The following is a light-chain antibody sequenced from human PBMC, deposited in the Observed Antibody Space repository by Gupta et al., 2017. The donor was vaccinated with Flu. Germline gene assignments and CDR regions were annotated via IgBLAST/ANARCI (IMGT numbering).Light chain of an antibody. V-gene: IGKV3-20*01. CDR2: AAS. Sequence: EIVLTQSPGPLSLSPGERATLSCRASRSVSSSSLAWYQQKPGQAPRLLIYAASSRATDIPDRFSGSASETDFTLSISRLEPEDLAVYYCQQYGSSPQTFGQGTKVEIK. CDR3: QQYGSSPQT. CDR1: RSVSSSS. J-gene: IGKJ1*01.